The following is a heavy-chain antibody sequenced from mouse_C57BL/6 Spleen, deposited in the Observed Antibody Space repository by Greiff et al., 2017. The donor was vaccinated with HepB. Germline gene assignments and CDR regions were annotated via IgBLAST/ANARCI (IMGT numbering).Heavy chain of an antibody. CDR1: GFTFTDYY. V-gene: IGHV7-3*01. CDR3: ASHGGTTRGGFAY. D-gene: IGHD1-1*01. CDR2: IRNKANGYTT. Sequence: EVKLMESGGGLVQPGGSLSLSCAASGFTFTDYYMSWVRQPPGKALEWLGFIRNKANGYTTEYSASVKGRFTISRDNSQSILYLQMNALRAEDSATYYCASHGGTTRGGFAYWGQGTLVTVSA. J-gene: IGHJ3*01.